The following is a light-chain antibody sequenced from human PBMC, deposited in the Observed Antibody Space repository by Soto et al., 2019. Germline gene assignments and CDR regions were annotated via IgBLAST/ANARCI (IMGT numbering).Light chain of an antibody. CDR1: QSVSTY. CDR2: DAS. V-gene: IGKV3-11*01. CDR3: KQHTNWPLT. J-gene: IGKJ4*01. Sequence: TVLTQSPATLSLSPGEGATLSCRASQSVSTYLAWYQQKPGQAPRLLIFDASNRATGIQARFSGSGSGTDFSLTIRSLEPEDSAVYYCKQHTNWPLTFGGGTKVDIK.